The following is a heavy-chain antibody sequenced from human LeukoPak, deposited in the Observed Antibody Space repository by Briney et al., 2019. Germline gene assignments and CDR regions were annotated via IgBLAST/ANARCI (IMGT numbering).Heavy chain of an antibody. Sequence: PSETLSLTCTVSGGSMGSYYWSWIRQPPGKGLEWIAYIYNTGSTHYNPSLKSRVTISVDPSKNQFSLNLSSVTAADTAVYYCARVPSVGRGYADDAFDAWGQGTMVTVSS. CDR2: IYNTGST. CDR3: ARVPSVGRGYADDAFDA. J-gene: IGHJ3*01. D-gene: IGHD2-2*01. V-gene: IGHV4-59*01. CDR1: GGSMGSYY.